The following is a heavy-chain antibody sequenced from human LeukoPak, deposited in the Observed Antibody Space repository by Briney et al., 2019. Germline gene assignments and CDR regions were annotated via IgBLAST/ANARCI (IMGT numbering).Heavy chain of an antibody. Sequence: GASVKVSCKASGYTFTGYYMHWVRQAPGQGLEWMGWISAYNGNTNYAQKLQGRVTMTTDTSTSTAYMELRSLRSDDTAVYYCARDQEYSSSPLWIDIWGQGTMVTVSS. V-gene: IGHV1-18*04. CDR2: ISAYNGNT. CDR3: ARDQEYSSSPLWIDI. J-gene: IGHJ3*02. D-gene: IGHD6-13*01. CDR1: GYTFTGYY.